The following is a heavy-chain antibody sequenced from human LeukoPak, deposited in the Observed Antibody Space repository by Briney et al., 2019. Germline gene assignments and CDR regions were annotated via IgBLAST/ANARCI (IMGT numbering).Heavy chain of an antibody. V-gene: IGHV3-48*04. CDR1: GFTFSSYS. CDR2: ISSSSSTI. J-gene: IGHJ4*02. CDR3: ARAFVSGWSSPFDY. Sequence: GGSLRLSCAASGFTFSSYSMNWVRQAPGKGLEWVSYISSSSSTIYYADSVKGRFTISRDNAKNSLYPQMNSLRAEDTAVYYCARAFVSGWSSPFDYWGQGTLVTVSS. D-gene: IGHD6-19*01.